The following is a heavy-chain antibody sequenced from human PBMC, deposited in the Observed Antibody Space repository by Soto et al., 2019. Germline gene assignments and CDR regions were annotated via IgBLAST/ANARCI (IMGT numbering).Heavy chain of an antibody. CDR3: ARKGYGVAFDA. D-gene: IGHD5-18*01. CDR2: INPATGAT. Sequence: ASVKVSCKASGYIFTDYYLHWVRQAPGQGLEWMGWINPATGATKYKQNFEGPLSLTRDTSKSTGFMDLSRLKSDDSATYYCARKGYGVAFDAWAQGTLVTVSS. J-gene: IGHJ3*01. V-gene: IGHV1-2*02. CDR1: GYIFTDYY.